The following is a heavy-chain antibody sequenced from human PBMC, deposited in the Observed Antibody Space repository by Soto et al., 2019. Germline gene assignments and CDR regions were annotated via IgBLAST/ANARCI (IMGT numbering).Heavy chain of an antibody. Sequence: QVQLVESGGGVVQPGRSLRLSCAASGFTFSSYAMHWVRQAPGKGLEWVAVISYDGSNKYYADSVKGRFTISRDNSKNTLYLQMNSLRAEDTAVYYCARDREYSGYDPAGFDYWGQGTLVTVSS. CDR3: ARDREYSGYDPAGFDY. CDR1: GFTFSSYA. CDR2: ISYDGSNK. D-gene: IGHD5-12*01. J-gene: IGHJ4*02. V-gene: IGHV3-30-3*01.